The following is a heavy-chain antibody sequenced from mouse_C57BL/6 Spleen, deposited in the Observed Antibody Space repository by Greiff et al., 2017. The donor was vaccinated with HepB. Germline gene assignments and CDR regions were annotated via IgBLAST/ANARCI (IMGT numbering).Heavy chain of an antibody. V-gene: IGHV1-59*01. CDR3: ARGYGSSPYWYFDV. J-gene: IGHJ1*03. CDR2: IDPSDSYT. CDR1: GYTFTSYW. Sequence: QVHVKQSGAELVRPGTSVKLSCKASGYTFTSYWMHWVKQRPGQGLEWIGVIDPSDSYTNYNQKFKGKATLTVDTSSSTAYMQLSSLTSEDSAVYYCARGYGSSPYWYFDVWGTGTTVTVSS. D-gene: IGHD1-1*01.